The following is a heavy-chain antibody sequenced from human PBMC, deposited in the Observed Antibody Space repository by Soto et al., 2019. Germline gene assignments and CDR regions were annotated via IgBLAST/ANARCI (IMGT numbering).Heavy chain of an antibody. D-gene: IGHD3-9*01. CDR2: IYYSGST. CDR3: ARQPAYYDILNGYHTYYYYGMDV. J-gene: IGHJ6*02. Sequence: PXETLSLTCPVSGCSISSYYLSWILQPPGKGLEWIGYIYYSGSTNYNPSLKSRVTISVDTSKNQFSLKLSSVTAADTAVYYCARQPAYYDILNGYHTYYYYGMDVWGQGTTVTVSS. V-gene: IGHV4-59*01. CDR1: GCSISSYY.